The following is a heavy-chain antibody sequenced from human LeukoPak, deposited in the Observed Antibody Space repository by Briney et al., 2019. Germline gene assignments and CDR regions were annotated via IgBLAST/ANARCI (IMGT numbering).Heavy chain of an antibody. J-gene: IGHJ5*02. D-gene: IGHD3-10*01. V-gene: IGHV4-34*01. Sequence: SETLSLTCAVYGGSFSGYYWSWIRQPPGKGLEWIGEINHSGSTNYNPSLKSRVTISVDTSKNQFSLKLSSVTAADTAVYYCARVYGSGSYGWFDPWGQGTLVTVSS. CDR1: GGSFSGYY. CDR2: INHSGST. CDR3: ARVYGSGSYGWFDP.